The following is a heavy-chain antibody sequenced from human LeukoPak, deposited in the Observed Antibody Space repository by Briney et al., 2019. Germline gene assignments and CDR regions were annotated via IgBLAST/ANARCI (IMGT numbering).Heavy chain of an antibody. CDR1: GYSISSGYY. V-gene: IGHV4-38-2*01. CDR2: IYHSGST. D-gene: IGHD1/OR15-1a*01. J-gene: IGHJ5*02. CDR3: ARGRRRTNWSTP. Sequence: SETLSLTCAVSGYSISSGYYWGWIRQPPGKGLEWIGSIYHSGSTYYNPSLKSRVTISVDTSKNQFSLKLSSVTAADTAVYYCARGRRRTNWSTPWGQEPLVTVSP.